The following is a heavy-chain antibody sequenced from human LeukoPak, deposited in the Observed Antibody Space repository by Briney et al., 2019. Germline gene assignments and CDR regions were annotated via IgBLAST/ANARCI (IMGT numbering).Heavy chain of an antibody. CDR1: GYTFTSYD. CDR2: MNPNSGNT. Sequence: PEASVKVSCKASGYTFTSYDINWVRQATGQGLEWMGWMNPNSGNTGYAQKFQGRVTMTRNTSISTAYMELSSLRSEDTAVYYCARGTYTLELPSHNWFDPWGQGTLVTVSS. D-gene: IGHD1-7*01. J-gene: IGHJ5*02. V-gene: IGHV1-8*01. CDR3: ARGTYTLELPSHNWFDP.